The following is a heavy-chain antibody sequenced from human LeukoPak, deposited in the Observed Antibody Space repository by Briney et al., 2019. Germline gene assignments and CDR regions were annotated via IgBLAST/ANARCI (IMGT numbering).Heavy chain of an antibody. CDR3: ARDRGITIFGVVGYYYYGMDV. D-gene: IGHD3-3*01. Sequence: HSGGSLRLSCAASGFTVSSNYMSWVRQAPGKGLEWVSVIYSGGSTYYADSVKGRFTISGDNSKNTLYLQMNSLRAEDTAVYYCARDRGITIFGVVGYYYYGMDVWGQGTTVTVSS. V-gene: IGHV3-66*01. J-gene: IGHJ6*02. CDR2: IYSGGST. CDR1: GFTVSSNY.